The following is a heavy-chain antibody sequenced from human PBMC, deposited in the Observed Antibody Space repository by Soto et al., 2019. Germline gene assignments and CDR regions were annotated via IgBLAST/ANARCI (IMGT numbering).Heavy chain of an antibody. J-gene: IGHJ4*02. CDR3: VGSLMSRAMESFDY. CDR2: ISYTVDA. D-gene: IGHD5-18*01. V-gene: IGHV4-59*01. CDR1: AGSISRYY. Sequence: HVQLQESGPGLVKPSEPLSLTCSVSAGSISRYYWGWVRQSPGGGLEWIAHISYTVDASYNPSLKSRVTMSLDTSKNQIALRLMSVTAADTAVYYCVGSLMSRAMESFDYWGQGTLVTATS.